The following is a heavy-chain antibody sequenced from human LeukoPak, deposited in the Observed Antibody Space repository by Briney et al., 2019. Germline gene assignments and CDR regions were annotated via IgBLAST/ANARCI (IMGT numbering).Heavy chain of an antibody. Sequence: GASVNVSSKASGYTFTSYGISWVPQAPGQGLEWMGWISAYNGNTNYAQKLQGRVTMTTDTSTSTAYMELRSLRSHDTAVYYCARARADNWFDPWGQGTLVTVSS. J-gene: IGHJ5*02. CDR2: ISAYNGNT. D-gene: IGHD6-19*01. V-gene: IGHV1-18*01. CDR1: GYTFTSYG. CDR3: ARARADNWFDP.